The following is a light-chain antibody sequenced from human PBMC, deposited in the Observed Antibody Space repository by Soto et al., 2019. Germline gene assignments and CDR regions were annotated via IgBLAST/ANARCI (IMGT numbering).Light chain of an antibody. J-gene: IGKJ4*01. CDR2: GAS. Sequence: EIVLTQSPGTLSLSPGEIATLSCGASQSVSSSYLAWYQQKPGQAPRLLIYGASSRATGIPDRFSGSGSGTDFTLTISRLEPEDFAVYYCQQYGSSGLTFGGGTKVEIK. CDR3: QQYGSSGLT. CDR1: QSVSSSY. V-gene: IGKV3-20*01.